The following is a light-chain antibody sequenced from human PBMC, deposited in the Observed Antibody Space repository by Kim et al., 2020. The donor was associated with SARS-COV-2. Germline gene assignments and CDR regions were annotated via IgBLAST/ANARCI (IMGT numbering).Light chain of an antibody. Sequence: DTQMTQSPFSLSASIGDRVTITCRASQSISSHLNWYQQKPGKAPKVLIYASSSLQSEVPSRFSGSGSGTDFTLTITNLQPEDSLTYYCQQTYTTPYAFGQVTGLEI. CDR2: ASS. CDR3: QQTYTTPYA. V-gene: IGKV1-39*01. CDR1: QSISSH. J-gene: IGKJ2*01.